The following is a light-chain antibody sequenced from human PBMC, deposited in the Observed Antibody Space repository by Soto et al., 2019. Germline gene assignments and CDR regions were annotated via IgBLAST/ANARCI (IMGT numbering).Light chain of an antibody. CDR1: QSVSSS. CDR2: ETI. Sequence: EIVLTQSPATLSLSPGERATLSCRASQSVSSSLAWYQHKPGQAPRLVIYETINWATGIPAMFSGSGSGTDFTLTISSLEPEDFAVYYCQQRANWPLTFGGGTKVEIK. CDR3: QQRANWPLT. V-gene: IGKV3-11*01. J-gene: IGKJ4*01.